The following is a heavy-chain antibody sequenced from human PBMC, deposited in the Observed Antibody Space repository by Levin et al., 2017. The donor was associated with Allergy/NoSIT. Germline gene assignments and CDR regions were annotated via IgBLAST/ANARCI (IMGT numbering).Heavy chain of an antibody. V-gene: IGHV3-30-3*01. J-gene: IGHJ4*02. CDR2: ISFDGRNK. CDR3: AAAYYGSVSFPDY. D-gene: IGHD3-10*01. Sequence: GESLKISCAASGFTFRSYAMQWVRQAPGKGLEWVTMISFDGRNKYYTDSVKGRFTISRDNAKNTVLLEMNNLTPEDTALYYGAAAYYGSVSFPDYWGQGTLVTVSS. CDR1: GFTFRSYA.